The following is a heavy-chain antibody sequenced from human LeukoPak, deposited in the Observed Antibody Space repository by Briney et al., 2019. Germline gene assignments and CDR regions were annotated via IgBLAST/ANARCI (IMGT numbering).Heavy chain of an antibody. CDR2: ISSSGGYI. J-gene: IGHJ4*02. V-gene: IGHV3-21*01. D-gene: IGHD1-26*01. CDR3: ARDGIVGAIDY. Sequence: GGSLRLSCAASGFSFSTNSMNWVRQAPGKGLEWVSSISSSGGYIYYADSVKGRFTISRDNAKNSLSLQMNSLRAEDTAVYCCARDGIVGAIDYWGQGTLVTVSS. CDR1: GFSFSTNS.